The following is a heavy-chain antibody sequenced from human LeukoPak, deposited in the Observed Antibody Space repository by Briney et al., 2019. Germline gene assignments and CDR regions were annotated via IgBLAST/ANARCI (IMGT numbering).Heavy chain of an antibody. D-gene: IGHD5-18*01. V-gene: IGHV4-39*01. CDR1: GGSISSSSAY. CDR3: VSPRGFSYGYFDY. J-gene: IGHJ4*02. Sequence: SEILSLTCTVSGGSISSSSAYWGWIRQPPGKGLEWIGSIYYSKNTYYNPSLKSRVTISADTSKNQFSLTLGSVSATDTAVYYCVSPRGFSYGYFDYWGQGTLVTVSS. CDR2: IYYSKNT.